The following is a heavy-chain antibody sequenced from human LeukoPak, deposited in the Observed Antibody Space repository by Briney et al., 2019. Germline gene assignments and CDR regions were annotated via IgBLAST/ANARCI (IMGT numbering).Heavy chain of an antibody. J-gene: IGHJ4*02. CDR2: IYTSGGT. CDR1: GDSISSYY. V-gene: IGHV4-4*09. Sequence: SETLSLTCTVSGDSISSYYWSWIRQPPGKGLEWIGYIYTSGGTNYIPSLKGRVTISIDTSKNQFSLKLSSVTAADSAVYYCARLTRLGTSPDRCYLDYWGQGTLVTVSS. CDR3: ARLTRLGTSPDRCYLDY. D-gene: IGHD3-16*02.